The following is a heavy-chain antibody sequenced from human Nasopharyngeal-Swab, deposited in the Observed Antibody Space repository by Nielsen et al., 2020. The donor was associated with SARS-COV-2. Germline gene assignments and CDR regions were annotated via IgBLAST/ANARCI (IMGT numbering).Heavy chain of an antibody. CDR3: ASDTQWELRFDY. V-gene: IGHV3-74*01. J-gene: IGHJ4*02. CDR2: INSDGSST. CDR1: GFTFSSYL. Sequence: SLNTSCASSGFTFSSYLLHWVRQAPGKGLVWVSRINSDGSSTSYADSVKGRFTISSDNAKNTLYLQMNSLRAEDTAVYYCASDTQWELRFDYWGQGTLVTVSS. D-gene: IGHD1-26*01.